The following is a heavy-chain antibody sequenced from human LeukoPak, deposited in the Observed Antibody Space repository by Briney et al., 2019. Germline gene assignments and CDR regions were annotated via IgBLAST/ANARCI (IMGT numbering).Heavy chain of an antibody. V-gene: IGHV4-38-2*02. Sequence: PSETLSLTCTVSGYSISSGYYWGWIRQPPGEGLEWIGSIYHSGSTYYNPSLKSRVTISVDTSKNQFSLKLSSVTAADTAVYYCARGFRSVTTWGYFDYWGQGALVTVSS. J-gene: IGHJ4*02. CDR1: GYSISSGYY. CDR3: ARGFRSVTTWGYFDY. CDR2: IYHSGST. D-gene: IGHD4-17*01.